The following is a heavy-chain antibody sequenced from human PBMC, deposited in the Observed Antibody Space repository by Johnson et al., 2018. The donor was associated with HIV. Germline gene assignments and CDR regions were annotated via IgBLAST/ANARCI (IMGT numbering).Heavy chain of an antibody. CDR2: IGTAGDT. D-gene: IGHD1-26*01. J-gene: IGHJ3*02. Sequence: VQLVESGGGLVQPGGSLRLSCAASGFTFSSYDMHWVRQATGKGLEWVSAIGTAGDTYYPGSVKGRFTISRENAKNSLYLQMNSLRAGDTAVYYCARDGGSTRGDAFDIWGQGTMVTVSS. CDR3: ARDGGSTRGDAFDI. V-gene: IGHV3-13*01. CDR1: GFTFSSYD.